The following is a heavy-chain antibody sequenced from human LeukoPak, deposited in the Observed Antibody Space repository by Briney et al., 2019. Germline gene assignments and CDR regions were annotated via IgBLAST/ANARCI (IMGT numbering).Heavy chain of an antibody. Sequence: GGSLRLSCAASGFTFSDYAMTWVRQAPGKGLQWVSGISGSGASTYYGDSVKGRFTISRDNSKNTLYLQIDSLRVEDTAVYYCAEGASSGWLLYWFDPWGQGTLVTVSS. V-gene: IGHV3-23*01. CDR3: AEGASSGWLLYWFDP. CDR2: ISGSGAST. D-gene: IGHD6-19*01. CDR1: GFTFSDYA. J-gene: IGHJ5*02.